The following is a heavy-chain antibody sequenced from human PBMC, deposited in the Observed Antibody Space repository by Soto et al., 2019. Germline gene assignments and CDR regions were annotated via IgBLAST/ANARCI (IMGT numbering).Heavy chain of an antibody. V-gene: IGHV4-31*03. J-gene: IGHJ2*01. Sequence: QVQLQASGPGLVKPSQTLSLTCSVSGDSISSGGYYWNWIRQLPGKGLEWIGYTSYSGSTYYNPSTNRRATISVYTSKNQFALELTSVTAAETAVYYCARDEGDHFVSYCDLWGRGTLVTGSS. D-gene: IGHD3-10*01. CDR3: ARDEGDHFVSYCDL. CDR1: GDSISSGGYY. CDR2: TSYSGST.